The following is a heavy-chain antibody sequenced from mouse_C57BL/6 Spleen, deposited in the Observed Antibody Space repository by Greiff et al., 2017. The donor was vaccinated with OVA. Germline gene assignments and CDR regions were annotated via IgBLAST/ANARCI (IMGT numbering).Heavy chain of an antibody. J-gene: IGHJ3*01. CDR2: ISDGGSYT. CDR3: ARAGSSKFAY. Sequence: EVKLMESGGGLVKPGGSLKLSCAASGFTFSSYAMSWVRQTPEKRLEWVATISDGGSYTYYPDNVKGRFTISRDNAKNNLYLQMSHLKSEDTAMYYCARAGSSKFAYWGQGTLVTVSA. CDR1: GFTFSSYA. D-gene: IGHD1-1*01. V-gene: IGHV5-4*03.